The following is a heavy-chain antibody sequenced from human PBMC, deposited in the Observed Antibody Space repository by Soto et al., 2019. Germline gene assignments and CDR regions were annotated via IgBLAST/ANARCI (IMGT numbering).Heavy chain of an antibody. CDR1: GGSISSYY. V-gene: IGHV4-59*01. CDR3: ARGFGNIVVVPAAMVSYYHYMDV. J-gene: IGHJ6*03. CDR2: IYYSGST. D-gene: IGHD2-2*01. Sequence: SETLSLTCTVSGGSISSYYWSWIRQPPGKGLEWIGYIYYSGSTNYNPSLKSRVTISVDTSKNQFSLKLSSVTAADTAVYYCARGFGNIVVVPAAMVSYYHYMDVWGKGTTVTVSS.